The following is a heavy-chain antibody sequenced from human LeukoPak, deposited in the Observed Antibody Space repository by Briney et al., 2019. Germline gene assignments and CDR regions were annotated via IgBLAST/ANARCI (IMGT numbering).Heavy chain of an antibody. D-gene: IGHD2-15*01. CDR3: ARADCSGGSCYQRN. J-gene: IGHJ4*02. CDR2: INHSGST. CDR1: GGSISSSSYY. Sequence: SETLSLTCTVSGGSISSSSYYWGWIRQPPGKGLEWIGEINHSGSTNYNPSLKSRVTISVDTSKNQFSLKLSSVTAADTAVYYCARADCSGGSCYQRNWGQGTLVTVSS. V-gene: IGHV4-39*07.